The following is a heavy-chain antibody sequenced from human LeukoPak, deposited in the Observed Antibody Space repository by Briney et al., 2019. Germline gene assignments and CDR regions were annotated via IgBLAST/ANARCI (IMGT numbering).Heavy chain of an antibody. CDR3: ARSPYYDILTGYHLFDY. CDR1: GYTFTSYG. V-gene: IGHV1-18*01. Sequence: ASVKVSCKASGYTFTSYGISWVRQAPGQGLEWMGWISAYNGNTNYAQKLQGRVTMTTDTSTSTAYMELRSLRSDDTAVYYCARSPYYDILTGYHLFDYWGQGTLVTVSS. J-gene: IGHJ4*02. CDR2: ISAYNGNT. D-gene: IGHD3-9*01.